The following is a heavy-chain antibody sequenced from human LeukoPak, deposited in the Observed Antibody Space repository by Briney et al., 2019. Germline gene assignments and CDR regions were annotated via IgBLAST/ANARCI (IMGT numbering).Heavy chain of an antibody. J-gene: IGHJ4*02. CDR1: GFTFSGSA. CDR2: IRSKANSYAT. D-gene: IGHD6-13*01. V-gene: IGHV3-73*01. CDR3: ARRGYSSSWYYFDY. Sequence: GGSLKLSCAASGFTFSGSAMHWVRQASGKGLEWVGRIRSKANSYATAYAASVKGRFTISRDDSKNTAYLQMNSLKTEDTAVYYCARRGYSSSWYYFDYWGQGTLVTVSS.